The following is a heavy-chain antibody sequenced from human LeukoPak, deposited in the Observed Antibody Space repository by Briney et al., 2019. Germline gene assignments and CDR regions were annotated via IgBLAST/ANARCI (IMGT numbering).Heavy chain of an antibody. V-gene: IGHV3-23*01. J-gene: IGHJ4*02. CDR2: ISGSGGST. Sequence: GGSLRLSCAASGFTFSSYVVSWIRQPPGKGLEWVSAISGSGGSTYYADSVKGRFTISRDNSKNTLYLQMNSLRAEDTAVYYCAKDLADTYYDILTGPISLGGQGTLVTVSS. CDR1: GFTFSSYV. D-gene: IGHD3-9*01. CDR3: AKDLADTYYDILTGPISL.